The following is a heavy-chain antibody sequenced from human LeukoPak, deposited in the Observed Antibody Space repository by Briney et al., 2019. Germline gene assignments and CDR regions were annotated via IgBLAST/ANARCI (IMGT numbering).Heavy chain of an antibody. D-gene: IGHD6-19*01. Sequence: PGGSLRLSCAASGFTFSNYGMHWVRQAPGKGLEWVAVISYDGSNKDYADSVKGRFTISRDNSKNTLYLQMNSLKTEDTAVYYCARGTEQWHDAFDIWGQGTMVTVSS. CDR1: GFTFSNYG. J-gene: IGHJ3*02. CDR3: ARGTEQWHDAFDI. V-gene: IGHV3-30*03. CDR2: ISYDGSNK.